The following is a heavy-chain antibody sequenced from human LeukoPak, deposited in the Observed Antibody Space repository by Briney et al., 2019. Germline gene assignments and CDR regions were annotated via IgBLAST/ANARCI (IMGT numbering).Heavy chain of an antibody. CDR1: GGTFSSYA. V-gene: IGHV1-69*04. D-gene: IGHD2-15*01. CDR2: IIPILGIA. J-gene: IGHJ4*02. Sequence: GASVKVSCKASGGTFSSYAISWVRQAPGQGLEWMGRIIPILGIANYAQKFQGRVTITADKSTSTAYMELSSLRSEDTAVYYCARATPGGSGTDYWGQGTLVTVSS. CDR3: ARATPGGSGTDY.